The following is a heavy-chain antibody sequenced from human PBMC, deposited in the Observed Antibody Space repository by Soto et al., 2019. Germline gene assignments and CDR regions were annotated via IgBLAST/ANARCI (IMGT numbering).Heavy chain of an antibody. V-gene: IGHV4-59*08. CDR1: VGSLSSYY. D-gene: IGHD4-4*01. CDR3: AGTTTGPLDY. Sequence: HVQLQESGPGLVKHSENLSLTCTVSVGSLSSYYWNWIRKPPGKGLECIGYIYDSGSTNYNPYLKSRDTISVDTSKNQFSLKLSSVTAADTAVYYCAGTTTGPLDYWCQGTIVTVYS. J-gene: IGHJ4*02. CDR2: IYDSGST.